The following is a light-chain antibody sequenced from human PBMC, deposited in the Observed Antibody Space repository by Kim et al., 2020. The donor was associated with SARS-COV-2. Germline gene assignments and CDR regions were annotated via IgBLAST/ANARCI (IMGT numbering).Light chain of an antibody. CDR3: QQYGSSSMYT. J-gene: IGKJ2*01. V-gene: IGKV3-20*01. CDR1: QSVSSSY. CDR2: GAS. Sequence: PGERATLSCRASQSVSSSYLAWYQQKPGQAPRLLIYGASSRATGIPDRFSGSGSGTDFTLTISRLEPEDFAVYYCQQYGSSSMYTFGQGTKLEIK.